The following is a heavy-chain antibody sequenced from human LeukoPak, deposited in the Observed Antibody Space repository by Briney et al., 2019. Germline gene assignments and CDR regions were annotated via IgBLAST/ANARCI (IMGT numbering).Heavy chain of an antibody. CDR1: GDSISSSY. D-gene: IGHD3-16*01. J-gene: IGHJ4*02. Sequence: SETLSLTCTVSGDSISSSYWSWLRQPPGKGLECIGYIYYSGSTNYNPSLKSRVTISVDTSKNQFSLKLTSVTAADTAVYYCARVPSSYADYWGQGTLVTVSS. V-gene: IGHV4-59*01. CDR2: IYYSGST. CDR3: ARVPSSYADY.